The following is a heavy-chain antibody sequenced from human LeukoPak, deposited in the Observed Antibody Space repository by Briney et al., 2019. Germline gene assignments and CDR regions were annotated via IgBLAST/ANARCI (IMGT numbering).Heavy chain of an antibody. D-gene: IGHD2-2*01. Sequence: SETLSLTCAVYGGSFSGYYWSWIRQPPGKGLEWIGEINHSGSTNYNPSLKSRVTISVDTSKNQFSLKLSSVTAADTAVYYCARGGYCSSTSCYHLFDPWGQGTLVTVSS. CDR3: ARGGYCSSTSCYHLFDP. J-gene: IGHJ5*02. CDR2: INHSGST. CDR1: GGSFSGYY. V-gene: IGHV4-34*01.